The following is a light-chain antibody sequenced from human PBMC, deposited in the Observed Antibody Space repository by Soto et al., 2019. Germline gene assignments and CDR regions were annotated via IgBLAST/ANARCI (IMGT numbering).Light chain of an antibody. Sequence: QSALTQPASLSGSPGQSITISCTGTRSDVGAYNFVSWYQHHPGKAPKLLIYEVTNRPSGISNRFSGSKSRNTASLTISGLQADYEADYYCNSYTPSNTVVFGGGTQLTVL. CDR2: EVT. CDR1: RSDVGAYNF. J-gene: IGLJ2*01. CDR3: NSYTPSNTVV. V-gene: IGLV2-14*01.